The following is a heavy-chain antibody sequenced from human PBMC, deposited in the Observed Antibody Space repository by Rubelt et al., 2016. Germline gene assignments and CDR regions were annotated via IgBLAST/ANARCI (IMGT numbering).Heavy chain of an antibody. J-gene: IGHJ5*02. CDR3: ANLWEDYYDSSGYLNWFDP. D-gene: IGHD3-22*01. V-gene: IGHV3-33*06. Sequence: GGGVVQPGRSLRLSCAASGFTFSSYGMHWVRQAPGKGLEWVAVIWYDGSNKYYADSVKGRFTISRDNSKNTLYLQMNSLRAEDTAVYYCANLWEDYYDSSGYLNWFDPWGQGTLVTVSS. CDR2: IWYDGSNK. CDR1: GFTFSSYG.